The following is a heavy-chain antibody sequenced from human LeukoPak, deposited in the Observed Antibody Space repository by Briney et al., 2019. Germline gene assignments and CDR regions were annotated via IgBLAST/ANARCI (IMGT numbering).Heavy chain of an antibody. V-gene: IGHV3-30*02. Sequence: GGSLRLSCAASGFTFTAYGMQWVRQAPGKGLEWVAFVRYNGNDKYYADSVKGRFTISRDNSKNTVDLQMNSLRAEDTAVYYCARTYDFWSGSQYYFDSWGQGTLVTVSS. D-gene: IGHD3-3*01. CDR3: ARTYDFWSGSQYYFDS. CDR1: GFTFTAYG. J-gene: IGHJ4*02. CDR2: VRYNGNDK.